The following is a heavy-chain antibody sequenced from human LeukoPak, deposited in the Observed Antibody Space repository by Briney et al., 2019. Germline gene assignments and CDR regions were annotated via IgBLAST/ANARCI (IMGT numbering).Heavy chain of an antibody. CDR2: IKQDGSEK. J-gene: IGHJ4*02. Sequence: GGSLRLSCAASGFTFSSYWMSWVRQAPGKGLEWVANIKQDGSEKYYVDSVKGRFTISRDNAKNSLYLQMNSRRAEDTAVYYCARAAVGATFDYWGQGTLVTVSS. D-gene: IGHD1-26*01. CDR1: GFTFSSYW. CDR3: ARAAVGATFDY. V-gene: IGHV3-7*01.